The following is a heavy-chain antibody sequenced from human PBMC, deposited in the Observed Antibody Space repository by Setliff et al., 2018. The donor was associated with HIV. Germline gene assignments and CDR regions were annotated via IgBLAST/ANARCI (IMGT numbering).Heavy chain of an antibody. D-gene: IGHD4-17*01. CDR2: INHRGST. CDR3: ARAAAGNTGPFDL. Sequence: PSETLSLTCAVYGGSFSDYYWTWIRQSPGKGLEWIGEINHRGSTYYHPSLKSRFTMSVYTSKTQFSLKLTSVTASDPAVYYCARAAAGNTGPFDLWGQGSPVTVSS. J-gene: IGHJ4*02. CDR1: GGSFSDYY. V-gene: IGHV4-34*01.